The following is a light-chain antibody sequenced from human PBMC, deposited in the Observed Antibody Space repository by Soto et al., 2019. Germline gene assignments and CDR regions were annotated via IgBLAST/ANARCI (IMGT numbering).Light chain of an antibody. CDR3: QQYGSAPYT. CDR1: QSLTSGY. CDR2: GAS. V-gene: IGKV3-20*01. Sequence: EIVLTQSPGTLSLSPGERATLSCRTSQSLTSGYLAWYQQKPGQALRLLIYGASNRATGIPDRFSGGGSGTDFTLTISRLEPEDFAVYFCQQYGSAPYTFGQGTKVDIK. J-gene: IGKJ2*01.